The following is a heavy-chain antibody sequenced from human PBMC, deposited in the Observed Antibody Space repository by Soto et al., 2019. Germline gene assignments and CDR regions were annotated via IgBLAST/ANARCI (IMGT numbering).Heavy chain of an antibody. D-gene: IGHD2-15*01. CDR3: ATRDRGRVY. CDR1: GVSISRHDW. J-gene: IGHJ4*02. CDR2: SHESGNT. V-gene: IGHV4-4*02. Sequence: QVQLQESGPGLVKPSGTLSLTCAVSGVSISRHDWWTWVRQPPGKGLEWIGESHESGNTNYNSSLESRVTISVDKSKNQFSRKLTSVTVADTAVYYGATRDRGRVYWGQGTLVTVSS.